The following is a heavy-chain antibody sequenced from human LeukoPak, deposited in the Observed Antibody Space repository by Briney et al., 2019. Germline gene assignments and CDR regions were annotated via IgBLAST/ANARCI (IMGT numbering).Heavy chain of an antibody. CDR3: ARELGYGDYYYYYGMDI. J-gene: IGHJ6*02. V-gene: IGHV1-18*01. D-gene: IGHD4-17*01. CDR1: GYTFTSYG. CDR2: ISAYNGNT. Sequence: ASVKVSCKASGYTFTSYGISWVRQAPGQGLEWMGWISAYNGNTNCAQKLQGRVTMTTDTSTSTAYMELRSLRSDDTAVYYCARELGYGDYYYYYGMDIWGQGTTVTVSS.